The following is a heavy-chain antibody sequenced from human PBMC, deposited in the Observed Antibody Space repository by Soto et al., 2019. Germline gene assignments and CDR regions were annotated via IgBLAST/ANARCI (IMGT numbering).Heavy chain of an antibody. Sequence: PSETLSLTCTVSGGSISSYYWSWIRQPPGKGLEWIGCIYYSGSTNYNPSLKSRVTISVDTSKNQFSLKLSSVTAADTAVYYCARQYSGYDGWFDPWGQGTLVTVSS. CDR3: ARQYSGYDGWFDP. CDR2: IYYSGST. V-gene: IGHV4-59*01. D-gene: IGHD5-12*01. CDR1: GGSISSYY. J-gene: IGHJ5*02.